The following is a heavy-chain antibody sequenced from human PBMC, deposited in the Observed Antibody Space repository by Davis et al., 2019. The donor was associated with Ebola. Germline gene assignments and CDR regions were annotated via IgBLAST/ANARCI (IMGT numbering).Heavy chain of an antibody. CDR3: SERGGSV. D-gene: IGHD3-16*01. CDR1: GVSISRHY. Sequence: PSETLSLTCTVSGVSISRHYWGWIRQPPGKRLEWFGSIYYTGSAYYNSSLASRATISVDTSKNQFSLKLTSVTAADTAMYYCSERGGSVWGQGTLVTVSS. CDR2: IYYTGSA. V-gene: IGHV4-59*03. J-gene: IGHJ4*02.